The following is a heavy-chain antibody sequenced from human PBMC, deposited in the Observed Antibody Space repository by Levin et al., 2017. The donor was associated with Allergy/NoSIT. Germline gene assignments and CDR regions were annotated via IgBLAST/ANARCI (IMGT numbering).Heavy chain of an antibody. Sequence: SQTLSLTCAVSGYSISSGYYWGWIRQPPGKGLEWIGSIYHSESTYYNPSLKSRVTISVDTSKNQFSLKLSSVTAADMAVYYCARSSFHYGYLLHAFDIWGQGTMVTVSS. V-gene: IGHV4-38-2*01. CDR3: ARSSFHYGYLLHAFDI. CDR2: IYHSEST. CDR1: GYSISSGYY. J-gene: IGHJ3*02. D-gene: IGHD5-18*01.